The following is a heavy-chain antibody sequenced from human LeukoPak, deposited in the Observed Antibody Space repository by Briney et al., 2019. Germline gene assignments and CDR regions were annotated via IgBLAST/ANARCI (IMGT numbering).Heavy chain of an antibody. J-gene: IGHJ4*02. CDR2: IRRDGSVK. CDR3: ARVGDSSGYYYPGDFDY. D-gene: IGHD3-22*01. V-gene: IGHV3-7*01. CDR1: GFSFETYW. Sequence: PGGSLSLSCAASGFSFETYWMSWVRQAPGKGLEWVANIRRDGSVKYYVDSVKGRFTISRDNAKNSLYLQMNSLRAEDTAVYYCARVGDSSGYYYPGDFDYWGQGTLVTVSS.